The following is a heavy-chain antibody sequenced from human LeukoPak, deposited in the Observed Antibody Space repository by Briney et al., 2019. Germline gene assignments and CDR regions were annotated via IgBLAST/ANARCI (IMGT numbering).Heavy chain of an antibody. Sequence: GGSLRLSCAASGFIFSSYTMNWVRQAPGKGLEWVSSISSSSTYIYYADSLKGRFTISRDNAKNSLYMQMNSLRAEDTAVYYCARGGSGYYPPLYYFDYWGQGTLVTVSS. D-gene: IGHD3-22*01. J-gene: IGHJ4*02. CDR2: ISSSSTYI. V-gene: IGHV3-21*01. CDR3: ARGGSGYYPPLYYFDY. CDR1: GFIFSSYT.